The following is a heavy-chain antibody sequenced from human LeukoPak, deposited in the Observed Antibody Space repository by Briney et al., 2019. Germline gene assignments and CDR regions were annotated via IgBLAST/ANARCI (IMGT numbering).Heavy chain of an antibody. V-gene: IGHV3-30-3*01. D-gene: IGHD3-22*01. Sequence: GGSLRLSCAASGFTFSSYAMHWDRQAPGKGLEWVAVISYDGSNKYYADSVKGRFTISRDNSKNTLYLQMNSPRAEDTAVYYCAELNYYDSRGDIWGQGTMVTVSS. CDR3: AELNYYDSRGDI. J-gene: IGHJ3*02. CDR1: GFTFSSYA. CDR2: ISYDGSNK.